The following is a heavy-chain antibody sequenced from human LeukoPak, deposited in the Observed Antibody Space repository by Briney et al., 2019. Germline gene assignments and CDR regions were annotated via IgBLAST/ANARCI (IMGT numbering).Heavy chain of an antibody. CDR2: IYHSGST. V-gene: IGHV4-30-2*01. CDR3: ARDSPYCGGDCS. CDR1: GGSISSGGYY. J-gene: IGHJ5*02. Sequence: SETLSLTFTVSGGSISSGGYYWSWIRQPPGKGLEWIGYIYHSGSTYYNPSLKSQVTISVDRSKNQFSLKLSSVTAADTAVYYCARDSPYCGGDCSWGQGTLVTVSS. D-gene: IGHD2-21*01.